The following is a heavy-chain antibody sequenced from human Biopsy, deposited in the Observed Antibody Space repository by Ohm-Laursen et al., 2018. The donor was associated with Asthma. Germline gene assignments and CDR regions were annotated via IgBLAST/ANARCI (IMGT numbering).Heavy chain of an antibody. J-gene: IGHJ4*02. CDR3: ARKAGSCISRTCYALDF. CDR2: INSVFGTT. V-gene: IGHV1-69*01. Sequence: GSSVKVSCKSLGDTFSTYVIGWVRQAPGQGLEWMGGINSVFGTTTYPQKFQDRVTITADDSTSTVYMELSSLRSEDTAVYYCARKAGSCISRTCYALDFWGQGTLVTVSS. D-gene: IGHD2-2*01. CDR1: GDTFSTYV.